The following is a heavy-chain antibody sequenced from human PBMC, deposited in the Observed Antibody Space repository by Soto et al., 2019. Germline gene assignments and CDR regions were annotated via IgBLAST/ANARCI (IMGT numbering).Heavy chain of an antibody. CDR2: ISGSGGST. Sequence: EVQLLESGGGLVQPGGSLRLSCAASGFTFSSYAMSWVRQAPGKGLEWVSAISGSGGSTYYADSVKGRFTISRDNSKNTLYLQMNSLRAEDTAVYYCAKAVAGWLRTYSYYYMDVWGKGTTVTVSS. D-gene: IGHD5-12*01. V-gene: IGHV3-23*01. J-gene: IGHJ6*03. CDR1: GFTFSSYA. CDR3: AKAVAGWLRTYSYYYMDV.